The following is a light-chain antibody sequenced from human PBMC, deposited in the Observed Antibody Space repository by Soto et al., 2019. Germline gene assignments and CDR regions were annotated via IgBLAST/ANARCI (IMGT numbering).Light chain of an antibody. J-gene: IGLJ1*01. Sequence: QSALTQPPSVSGAPGQRVTISCTGSSSNIGAGYDVHWYQQFPGTAPKLLIYGNNNRPSGVPDRFSGSKSGTSASLAITGLQSEDGADFYCQSYEKTLSGSVFGTGTKVTVL. CDR1: SSNIGAGYD. CDR2: GNN. CDR3: QSYEKTLSGSV. V-gene: IGLV1-40*01.